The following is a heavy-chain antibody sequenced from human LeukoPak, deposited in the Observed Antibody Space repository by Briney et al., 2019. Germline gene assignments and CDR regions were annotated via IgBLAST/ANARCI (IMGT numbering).Heavy chain of an antibody. CDR1: GGSISTSSYY. V-gene: IGHV4-39*01. D-gene: IGHD3-9*01. Sequence: SETLSLTCTVSGGSISTSSYYWGWIRQPPGKGLEWIGSIYYSGRTYYNPSLKSRVTISVDTSKNQFSLKLSSVTAADTAVYYCARHEEYFDWLSPKHNWFDPWGQGTLVTVSS. CDR2: IYYSGRT. J-gene: IGHJ5*02. CDR3: ARHEEYFDWLSPKHNWFDP.